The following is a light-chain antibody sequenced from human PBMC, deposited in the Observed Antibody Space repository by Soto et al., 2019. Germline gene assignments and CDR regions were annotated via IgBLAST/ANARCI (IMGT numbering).Light chain of an antibody. J-gene: IGLJ1*01. CDR1: SSDVGSYNR. Sequence: QSALTQPPSVSGSPGQSVAISCTGTSSDVGSYNRVSWYQQPPRTAPKLMIYDVNNRPSGVPDRFSGSKSGNTASLTISGLQAEDEDDYYCSSYTISSTYVFGTGTKVTVL. CDR2: DVN. V-gene: IGLV2-18*02. CDR3: SSYTISSTYV.